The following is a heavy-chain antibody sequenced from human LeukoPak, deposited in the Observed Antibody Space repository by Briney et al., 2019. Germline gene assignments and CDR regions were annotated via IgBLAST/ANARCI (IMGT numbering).Heavy chain of an antibody. CDR3: ARQYDGSSDY. D-gene: IGHD6-13*01. CDR1: GYTFTSYD. Sequence: ASVKVSCKASGYTFTSYDINWVRQATGQGLEWMGWINTNTGNPTYAQGFTGRFVFSLDTSASTAYLQISSLKAEDTAVYYCARQYDGSSDYWGQGTLVTVSS. J-gene: IGHJ4*02. CDR2: INTNTGNP. V-gene: IGHV7-4-1*02.